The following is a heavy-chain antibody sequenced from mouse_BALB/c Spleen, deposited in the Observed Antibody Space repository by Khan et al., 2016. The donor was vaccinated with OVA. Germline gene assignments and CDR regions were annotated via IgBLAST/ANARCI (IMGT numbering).Heavy chain of an antibody. CDR1: GFTFSSYG. D-gene: IGHD2-10*02. CDR3: ARSEYGNYVFAY. Sequence: EVELVESGGGLVQPGGSLKLSCAASGFTFSSYGMSWVRQTPDKRLELVATINSNGGSTYYPDSVKGRFTISRDNAKNTLYLQMSSLKSEDTAMYYCARSEYGNYVFAYWGQGTLVTVSA. CDR2: INSNGGST. J-gene: IGHJ3*01. V-gene: IGHV5-6-3*01.